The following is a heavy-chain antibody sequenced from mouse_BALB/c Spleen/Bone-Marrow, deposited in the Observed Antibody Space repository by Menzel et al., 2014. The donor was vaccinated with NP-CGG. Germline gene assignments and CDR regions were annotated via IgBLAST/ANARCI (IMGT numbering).Heavy chain of an antibody. CDR1: GFSLTSYG. Sequence: VQGVESGPGLVAPSQSLSITCTVSGFSLTSYGVHWVRPPPGKGLEWLGVIWAGGSPNYNSALMSRLSISKDNSKSXVSLKMNSLQTDDTAMYYCAREEDYGYYFDYWGQGTTLTVSS. CDR2: IWAGGSP. CDR3: AREEDYGYYFDY. V-gene: IGHV2-9*02. D-gene: IGHD1-2*01. J-gene: IGHJ2*01.